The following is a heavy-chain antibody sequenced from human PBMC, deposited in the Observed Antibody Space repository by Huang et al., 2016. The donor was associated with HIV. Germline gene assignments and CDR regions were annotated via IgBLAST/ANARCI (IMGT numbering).Heavy chain of an antibody. CDR3: ARGLRFCRGEDCFPTHFQH. J-gene: IGHJ1*01. Sequence: QVRLEQWGAGLLKPSETLSLTCAVYGGSFSGYQWTWIRQSPRKGLEWFGEINHSGSTTYKPSLKTRVTITGDMSKNQFSLKMTSLTVADTAVYFCARGLRFCRGEDCFPTHFQHWSQG. V-gene: IGHV4-34*02. CDR2: INHSGST. CDR1: GGSFSGYQ. D-gene: IGHD2-21*02.